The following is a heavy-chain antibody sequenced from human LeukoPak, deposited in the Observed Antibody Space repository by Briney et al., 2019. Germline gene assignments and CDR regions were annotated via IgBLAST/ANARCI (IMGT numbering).Heavy chain of an antibody. CDR3: ARDDYGDYEFDY. J-gene: IGHJ4*02. CDR1: GGSISSYY. V-gene: IGHV4-59*01. Sequence: TASETLSLTCTVSGGSISSYYWSWIRQPPGKGLEWIGYIYYSGSTNYNPSLKSRVTISVDTSKNQFSLKLSSVTAADTAVYYCARDDYGDYEFDYWGQGTLVTVSS. D-gene: IGHD4-17*01. CDR2: IYYSGST.